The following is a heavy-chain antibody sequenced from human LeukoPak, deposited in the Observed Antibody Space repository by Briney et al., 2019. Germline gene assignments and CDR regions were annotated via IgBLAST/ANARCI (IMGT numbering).Heavy chain of an antibody. CDR3: ARDRLDGYCSSTSCYDYYYYGMDV. J-gene: IGHJ6*02. Sequence: GGALRLSCAASGFTFSDYYMSWIRQAAGKGLEWVSYISSSSSYTNNAHSVKDRFTISRDNAKNSLYLQMNSLRAEDTAVYYCARDRLDGYCSSTSCYDYYYYGMDVWGQGTTVTVSS. CDR2: ISSSSSYT. D-gene: IGHD2-2*03. V-gene: IGHV3-11*05. CDR1: GFTFSDYY.